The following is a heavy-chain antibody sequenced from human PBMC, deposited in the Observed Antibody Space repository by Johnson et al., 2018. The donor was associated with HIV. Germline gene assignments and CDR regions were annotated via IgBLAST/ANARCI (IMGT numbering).Heavy chain of an antibody. J-gene: IGHJ3*02. CDR1: GFTLSSYV. CDR3: VSREWELHAFDI. D-gene: IGHD1-26*01. Sequence: QVQLVESGGGVVQPGRSLRLSCAVSGFTLSSYVMHWVRQAPGKGLEWVAVISYDGSNKYYADSVKGRFTISRDNAKNSLYLQMNSLRAEDTAVYYCVSREWELHAFDIWGQGTMVTVSS. V-gene: IGHV3-30*04. CDR2: ISYDGSNK.